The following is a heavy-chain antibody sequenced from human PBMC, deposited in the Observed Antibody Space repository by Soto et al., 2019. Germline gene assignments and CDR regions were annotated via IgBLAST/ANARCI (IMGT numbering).Heavy chain of an antibody. CDR1: GGTFSSYA. J-gene: IGHJ3*02. CDR3: ARGVVESGSPPADAFDI. V-gene: IGHV1-69*01. Sequence: QVQLVQSGAEVKKPGSSVKVSCKASGGTFSSYAISWVRQAPGQGLEWMGGIIPIFGTANYAQKFQGRVTITADESTSTAYMELSSLRSEDTAVYYCARGVVESGSPPADAFDIWGQGTMVTVSS. CDR2: IIPIFGTA. D-gene: IGHD1-26*01.